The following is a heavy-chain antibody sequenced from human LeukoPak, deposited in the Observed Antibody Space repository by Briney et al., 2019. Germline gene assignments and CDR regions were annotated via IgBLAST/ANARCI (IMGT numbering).Heavy chain of an antibody. CDR2: ISAYNGNT. Sequence: ASVKVSCKASGYTFTSYGISWVRQAPGQGLEWMGWISAYNGNTNYAQKLQGRVTMTTETSTSKAYMELRSLRSDDTAVYYCARNIVVVPTGGAFDIWGQGTMVTVSS. CDR3: ARNIVVVPTGGAFDI. D-gene: IGHD2-2*01. V-gene: IGHV1-18*01. J-gene: IGHJ3*02. CDR1: GYTFTSYG.